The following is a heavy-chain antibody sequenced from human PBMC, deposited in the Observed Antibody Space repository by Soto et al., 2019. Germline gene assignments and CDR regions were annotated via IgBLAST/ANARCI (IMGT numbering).Heavy chain of an antibody. CDR1: GYSFTSYW. CDR3: ARSIIAVAGNDAFDI. CDR2: IYPGDSDT. D-gene: IGHD6-19*01. J-gene: IGHJ3*02. V-gene: IGHV5-51*01. Sequence: PGESLKISCKGSGYSFTSYWIGWLRQMPGKGLEWMGIIYPGDSDTRYSPSFQGQVTISADKSISTAYLQWSSLKASDTAMYYCARSIIAVAGNDAFDIWGQGTMVTVSS.